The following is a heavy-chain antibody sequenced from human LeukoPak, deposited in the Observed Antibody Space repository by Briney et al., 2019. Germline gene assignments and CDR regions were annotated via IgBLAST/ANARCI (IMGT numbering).Heavy chain of an antibody. J-gene: IGHJ4*02. CDR2: ISPYNDNT. CDR3: ARGGNSGWRTPNDDY. V-gene: IGHV1-18*04. CDR1: GYTFTGYY. D-gene: IGHD6-19*01. Sequence: ASVTVSCKASGYTFTGYYMHWVRQAPGQGLEWMGWISPYNDNTNYAQKLQGRVTMTTDTSTSTAYMDLRSLRSDDTAVYYCARGGNSGWRTPNDDYWGQGTLVTVSS.